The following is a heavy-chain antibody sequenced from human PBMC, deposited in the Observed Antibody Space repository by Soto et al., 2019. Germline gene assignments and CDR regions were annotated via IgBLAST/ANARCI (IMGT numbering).Heavy chain of an antibody. V-gene: IGHV4-39*01. CDR1: GGSISSSNYY. CDR2: GYYSGST. D-gene: IGHD3-16*01. J-gene: IGHJ4*02. CDR3: ATEETGPCGGAQAY. Sequence: PSETLSLTSTVFGGSISSSNYYWGWTRQPPGKGLEWIGSGYYSGSTFYNPSLKSRVAISVDTSKNQFSLKLSSVTAAESAVYYCATEETGPCGGAQAYWGQG.